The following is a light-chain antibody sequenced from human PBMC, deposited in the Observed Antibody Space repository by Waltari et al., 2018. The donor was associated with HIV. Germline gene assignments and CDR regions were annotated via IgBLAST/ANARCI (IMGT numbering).Light chain of an antibody. CDR1: QSVDNY. Sequence: IVLTQSPATLSLSPAERATLSCRASQSVDNYLAWFQQKPGQAPRLCIYDASNRATGIPARFSGSGSGTDFTLTISSLEPEDCAVYYCQQRSGWLLTFGGGTKVEIK. V-gene: IGKV3-11*01. J-gene: IGKJ4*01. CDR2: DAS. CDR3: QQRSGWLLT.